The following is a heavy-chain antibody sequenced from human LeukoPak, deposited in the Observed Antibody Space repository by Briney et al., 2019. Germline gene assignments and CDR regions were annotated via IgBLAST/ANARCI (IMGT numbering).Heavy chain of an antibody. CDR1: GYTFTDYD. Sequence: ASVKVSCETSGYTFTDYDIHWVRQAPGQGLEWMGWINPNSANTNYAQKLQGRVTLTRDTSLSIAYMELSSLTSEDAAVYFCARGDFGETNTAFDIWGQGTLVAVSS. V-gene: IGHV1-8*03. D-gene: IGHD4-17*01. J-gene: IGHJ3*02. CDR3: ARGDFGETNTAFDI. CDR2: INPNSANT.